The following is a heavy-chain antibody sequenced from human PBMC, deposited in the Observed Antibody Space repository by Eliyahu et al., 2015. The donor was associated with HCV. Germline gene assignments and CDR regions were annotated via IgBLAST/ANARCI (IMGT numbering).Heavy chain of an antibody. Sequence: QVQLVXSGGGVVQPGRSLRLSCAAXGFXFSXYGMPWVXQAPGKGLXWVAVIWYDGSNKYYVDSVRGRFTISRDNSKNTLYLQMTSLGAEDTAMYYCARNRGRHCYSTTCLGTFDYWGQGSLVTVSS. V-gene: IGHV3-33*01. CDR3: ARNRGRHCYSTTCLGTFDY. CDR1: GFXFSXYG. D-gene: IGHD2-2*01. CDR2: IWYDGSNK. J-gene: IGHJ4*02.